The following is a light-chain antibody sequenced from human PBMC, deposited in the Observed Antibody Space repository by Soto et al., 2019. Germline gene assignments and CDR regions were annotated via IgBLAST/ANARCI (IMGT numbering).Light chain of an antibody. CDR2: KAS. Sequence: DIQITQSPSTLSASVGDRVTITCRASQSISSWLAWYQQKPGKAPKLLIYKASTLESGVPSRFSGSGSGTDFTLTTSCLQSEDFATYYCQHYNSYSEAFGQGTKVDIK. J-gene: IGKJ1*01. V-gene: IGKV1-5*03. CDR3: QHYNSYSEA. CDR1: QSISSW.